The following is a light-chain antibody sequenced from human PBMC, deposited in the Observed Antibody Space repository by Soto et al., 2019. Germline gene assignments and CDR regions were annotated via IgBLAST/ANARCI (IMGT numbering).Light chain of an antibody. CDR3: QQYYSTPLT. CDR1: QSVLYSSNNKNY. J-gene: IGKJ4*01. V-gene: IGKV4-1*01. CDR2: WAS. Sequence: DIVMTQSPDSLVVSLGERATINCKSSQSVLYSSNNKNYLAWYQQKPGQPPKLLIYWASTRESGVPDRFSGSGSGTDFTLTIGSLQAEDVAVYYCQQYYSTPLTLGGGTKVEIK.